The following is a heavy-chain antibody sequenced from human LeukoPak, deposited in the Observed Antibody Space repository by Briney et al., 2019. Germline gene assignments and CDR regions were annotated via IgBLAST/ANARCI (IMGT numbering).Heavy chain of an antibody. CDR3: ARSYDFWSGYDY. V-gene: IGHV1-18*01. CDR1: GYPFTSYG. D-gene: IGHD3-3*01. Sequence: ASVKVSCKASGYPFTSYGINWVRQAPGQGLEWMGWISVYNGNTNYAQNLQGRVTVTTDTSTSTAYMDLRSLRSDDTAVYYCARSYDFWSGYDYWGQGTLVTVSS. CDR2: ISVYNGNT. J-gene: IGHJ4*02.